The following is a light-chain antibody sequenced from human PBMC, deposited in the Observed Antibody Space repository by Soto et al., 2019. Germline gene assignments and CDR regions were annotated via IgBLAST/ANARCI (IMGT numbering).Light chain of an antibody. J-gene: IGKJ1*01. CDR3: QQYNSYSWT. V-gene: IGKV1-5*01. CDR2: DAS. Sequence: DIQRTPSPSTLSASVVDRVTISCRASESISSWLAWYQQKPGKAPRLLIYDASTLESGVPSRFSGSRSGTEFTLTISSLQPDEFATDYCQQYNSYSWTFGQGTKVDIK. CDR1: ESISSW.